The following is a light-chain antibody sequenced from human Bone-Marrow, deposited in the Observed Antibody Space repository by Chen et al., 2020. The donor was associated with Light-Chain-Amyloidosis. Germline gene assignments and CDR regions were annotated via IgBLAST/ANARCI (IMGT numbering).Light chain of an antibody. CDR3: LSYTSTSAYV. CDR1: SSDVGDYDH. CDR2: DVI. Sequence: QSALTQPASVSWSPRPAITIPCTGTSSDVGDYDHVSLYQQHPGKAPKLMIFDVINRPSGVSNRYSGSKSGNTASLTISGLQAEDEADYYCLSYTSTSAYVFGTGTKVTVL. V-gene: IGLV2-14*01. J-gene: IGLJ1*01.